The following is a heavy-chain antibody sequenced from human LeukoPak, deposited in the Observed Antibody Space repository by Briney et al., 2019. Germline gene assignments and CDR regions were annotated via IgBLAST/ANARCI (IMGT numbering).Heavy chain of an antibody. V-gene: IGHV3-30*18. CDR2: ISDDGRSK. Sequence: GGSLRLSRAASGFSFISYGMHWVRQAPGKGLEWVGVISDDGRSKDYADSVKGRFTISRDNSKDTLYLQMNSLRAEDTVVYYCAKRPPDYGDYVSYFDYWGQGTLVTVSS. CDR3: AKRPPDYGDYVSYFDY. D-gene: IGHD4-17*01. J-gene: IGHJ4*02. CDR1: GFSFISYG.